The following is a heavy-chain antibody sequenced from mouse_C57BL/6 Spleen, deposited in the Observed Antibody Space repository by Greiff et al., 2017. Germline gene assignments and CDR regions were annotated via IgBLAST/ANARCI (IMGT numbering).Heavy chain of an antibody. CDR1: GYTFTSYW. D-gene: IGHD1-1*01. Sequence: VQLQQPGAELVKPGASVKLSCKASGYTFTSYWMHWVKQRPGQGLEWIGMIHPNSGSTNYNEKFKSKATLTVDKSSSTAYMQLSSLTSEDSAVYYCATSGSLLLRDYFDYWGQGTTLTVSS. J-gene: IGHJ2*01. V-gene: IGHV1-64*01. CDR3: ATSGSLLLRDYFDY. CDR2: IHPNSGST.